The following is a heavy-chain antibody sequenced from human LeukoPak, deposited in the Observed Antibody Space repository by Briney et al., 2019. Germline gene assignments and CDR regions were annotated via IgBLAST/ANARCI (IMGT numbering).Heavy chain of an antibody. V-gene: IGHV3-30-3*01. D-gene: IGHD3-10*01. Sequence: GGPLRLSCAASGFTFRNYVIHWVRQAPGKGLEWVAVTSSDLNVKLYADSVEGRFTISRDNSRSTLYLQMNSLRPEDTAIYYCAREGYYGSGSPPSLYFDYWGQGTLVTVSS. CDR2: TSSDLNVK. J-gene: IGHJ4*02. CDR1: GFTFRNYV. CDR3: AREGYYGSGSPPSLYFDY.